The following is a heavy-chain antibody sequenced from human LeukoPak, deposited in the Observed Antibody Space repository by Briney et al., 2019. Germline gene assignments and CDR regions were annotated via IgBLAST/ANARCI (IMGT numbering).Heavy chain of an antibody. J-gene: IGHJ3*02. Sequence: PGRSLRLSCTASGFTFGDYAMSWVRQAPGKGLEWVGFIRSKAYGGTTEYAASVKGRFTISRDDSKSIAYLQMNSLKTEDTAVYYCTRDLTLPSIAVAGHDAFDIWGQGTMVTASS. CDR1: GFTFGDYA. V-gene: IGHV3-49*04. CDR3: TRDLTLPSIAVAGHDAFDI. CDR2: IRSKAYGGTT. D-gene: IGHD6-13*01.